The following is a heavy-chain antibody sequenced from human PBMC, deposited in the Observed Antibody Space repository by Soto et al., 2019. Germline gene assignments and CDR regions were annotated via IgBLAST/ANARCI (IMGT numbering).Heavy chain of an antibody. CDR3: AKGYGSSWYDPDGLNWFDP. V-gene: IGHV3-23*01. J-gene: IGHJ5*02. CDR2: ISGGGDIT. D-gene: IGHD6-13*01. Sequence: GGSLRLSCAASGFTFSSYAMNWVRQAPGKGLEWVSAISGGGDITYYVDSVKGRFTISRDNSKNTLYLQMNSLRAEDTAVYYCAKGYGSSWYDPDGLNWFDPWGQGTLVTVSS. CDR1: GFTFSSYA.